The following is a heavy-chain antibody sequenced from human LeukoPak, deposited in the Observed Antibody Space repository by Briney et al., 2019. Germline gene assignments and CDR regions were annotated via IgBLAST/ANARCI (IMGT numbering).Heavy chain of an antibody. V-gene: IGHV3-30*02. CDR2: IRYDGSDT. Sequence: GRSLRLSCAASGFTFSSYAIHWVRQAPGKGLEWVAFIRYDGSDTYYADSVKGRFTISRDNSKNTLYLQLNSLRPEDTAVYYCAKEEYSISPALDYWGQGTLVTVSS. J-gene: IGHJ4*02. CDR3: AKEEYSISPALDY. CDR1: GFTFSSYA. D-gene: IGHD6-6*01.